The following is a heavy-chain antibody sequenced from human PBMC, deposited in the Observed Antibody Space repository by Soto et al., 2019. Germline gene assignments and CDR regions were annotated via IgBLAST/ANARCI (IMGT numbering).Heavy chain of an antibody. J-gene: IGHJ4*02. CDR3: VAVDYGDY. D-gene: IGHD6-19*01. Sequence: QVQLVQSGAEVKKPGASVKVSCKTSGYTFTSYAVHWARQAPGQRLEWMGWINAGNGNTEYSQKFQGRVTFTRDTSASTAHMELSSLRSEETAVYYFVAVDYGDYWGQGTLVTVSS. CDR2: INAGNGNT. V-gene: IGHV1-3*01. CDR1: GYTFTSYA.